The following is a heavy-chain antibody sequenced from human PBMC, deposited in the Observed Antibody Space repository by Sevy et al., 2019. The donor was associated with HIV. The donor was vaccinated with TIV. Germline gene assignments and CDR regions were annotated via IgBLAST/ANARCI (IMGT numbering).Heavy chain of an antibody. V-gene: IGHV4-31*03. CDR2: IYYSGST. CDR3: ARGLKYQLLLSHGMDV. Sequence: SETLSLTCTVSGGSISSGGYYWSWIRQHPGKGLEWIGYIYYSGSTYYNPSLKSRVTISVDTSKNQFSLKLSSVTAADTAVYYCARGLKYQLLLSHGMDVWGQGTTVTVSS. J-gene: IGHJ6*02. CDR1: GGSISSGGYY. D-gene: IGHD2-2*01.